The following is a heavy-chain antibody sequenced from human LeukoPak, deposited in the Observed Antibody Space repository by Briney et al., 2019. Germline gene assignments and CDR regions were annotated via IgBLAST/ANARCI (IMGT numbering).Heavy chain of an antibody. J-gene: IGHJ4*02. Sequence: GGSLRLSCAASGFTFTSYSMNWVRQAPGKGLEWVSTISGGGGSTYYADSVKGRFTISRDNSKNTLYLQMNSLRAEDTAVYYCARDATIGYSYGYYFDYWGQGTLVTVSS. D-gene: IGHD5-18*01. CDR1: GFTFTSYS. V-gene: IGHV3-23*01. CDR2: ISGGGGST. CDR3: ARDATIGYSYGYYFDY.